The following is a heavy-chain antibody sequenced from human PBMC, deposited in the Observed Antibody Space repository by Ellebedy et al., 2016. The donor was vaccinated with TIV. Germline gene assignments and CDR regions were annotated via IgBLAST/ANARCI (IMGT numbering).Heavy chain of an antibody. CDR2: IYYSGST. V-gene: IGHV4-59*01. CDR1: GGSISTYY. Sequence: MPSETLSLTCTVSGGSISTYYWSWIRQPPGKGLEWIGYIYYSGSTKYNPSLKSRVTMSVDTSKKQFSLNLSSVTAADTAVYYCATSYDSSGYYDDDAFDIWGQGTMVVVSS. D-gene: IGHD3-22*01. CDR3: ATSYDSSGYYDDDAFDI. J-gene: IGHJ3*02.